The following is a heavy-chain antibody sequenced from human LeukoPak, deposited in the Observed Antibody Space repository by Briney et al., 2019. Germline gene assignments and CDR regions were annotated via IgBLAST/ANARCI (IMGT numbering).Heavy chain of an antibody. Sequence: GASVKVSCKASGYTFTSYGISWVRQAPGQGLEWVGWISTYNGNTNFAQKLQGRVTMTTDTSTSTAYMELRSLRSDDTAVYYCARDLSLWFGESDESLDYWGQGTLVTVSS. CDR3: ARDLSLWFGESDESLDY. V-gene: IGHV1-18*01. D-gene: IGHD3-10*01. CDR2: ISTYNGNT. CDR1: GYTFTSYG. J-gene: IGHJ4*02.